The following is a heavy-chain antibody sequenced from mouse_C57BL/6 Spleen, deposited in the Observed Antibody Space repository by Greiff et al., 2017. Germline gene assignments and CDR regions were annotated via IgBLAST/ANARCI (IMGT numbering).Heavy chain of an antibody. V-gene: IGHV3-8*01. CDR2: ISYSGST. CDR1: GYSITSDY. J-gene: IGHJ1*03. CDR3: ARSPYYGSSLGYFDV. Sequence: DVQLQESGPGLAKPSQTLSLTCSVTGYSITSDYWNWIRKFPGNKLEYMGYISYSGSTYYNPSLKSRISITRDTSKNQYYLQLNSVTTEDTATYYCARSPYYGSSLGYFDVWGTGTTVTVSS. D-gene: IGHD1-1*01.